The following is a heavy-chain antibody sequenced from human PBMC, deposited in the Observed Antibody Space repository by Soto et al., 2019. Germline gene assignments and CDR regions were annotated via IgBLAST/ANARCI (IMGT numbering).Heavy chain of an antibody. CDR3: ARVGANAFDI. D-gene: IGHD3-10*01. CDR2: IYHTGTS. J-gene: IGHJ3*02. Sequence: QLQLQESGSGLVKPSQTLSLTCAVSGGSISSGGYSWSWIRQPPRKGLEWIGYIYHTGTSYYNPSLKVRFTISVDRSNNQFSLKLSSVTAADTAVYYCARVGANAFDIWGQGTMVTVSS. CDR1: GGSISSGGYS. V-gene: IGHV4-30-2*01.